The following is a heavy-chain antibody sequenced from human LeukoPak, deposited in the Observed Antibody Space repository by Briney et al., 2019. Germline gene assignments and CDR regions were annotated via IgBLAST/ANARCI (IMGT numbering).Heavy chain of an antibody. V-gene: IGHV1-2*02. Sequence: ASVKVSCKASGYTFTDYYMEWVRQAPGQGLEWMGWINPNSGGTNYAQKFQGRVTMTRDTSISTAYMELSRLKSDDTAVYYCARPSSGSHPLGYWGQGTLVTVSS. CDR1: GYTFTDYY. CDR3: ARPSSGSHPLGY. D-gene: IGHD1-26*01. J-gene: IGHJ4*02. CDR2: INPNSGGT.